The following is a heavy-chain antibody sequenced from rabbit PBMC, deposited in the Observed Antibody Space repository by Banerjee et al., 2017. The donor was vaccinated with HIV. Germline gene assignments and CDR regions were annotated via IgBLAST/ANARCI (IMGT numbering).Heavy chain of an antibody. V-gene: IGHV1S40*01. CDR1: GVSFSSYYY. J-gene: IGHJ4*01. CDR3: ARGPGSNGYALNL. Sequence: QSLEESGGDLVKPGASLTLTCTAAGVSFSSYYYMCWVRQAPGKGLEWIACIDAGSSGFTYFASWAKGRFTISKTSSTTVTLQLNSLTAADTATYFCARGPGSNGYALNLWGPGTLVTVS. D-gene: IGHD6-1*01. CDR2: IDAGSSGFT.